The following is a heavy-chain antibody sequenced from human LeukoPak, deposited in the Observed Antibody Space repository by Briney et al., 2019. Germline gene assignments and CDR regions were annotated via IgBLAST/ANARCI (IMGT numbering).Heavy chain of an antibody. CDR2: INPNSGGT. J-gene: IGHJ4*02. Sequence: ASVKVSCKASGYTFTGYYIHWVRQAPGQGIEWMGWINPNSGGTNYAQKFQGRVTMTRDTSISTAYMELSRLRSDDTAVYYCVRGQWELLSFFDYWGQGTLVTVSS. CDR3: VRGQWELLSFFDY. V-gene: IGHV1-2*02. CDR1: GYTFTGYY. D-gene: IGHD1-26*01.